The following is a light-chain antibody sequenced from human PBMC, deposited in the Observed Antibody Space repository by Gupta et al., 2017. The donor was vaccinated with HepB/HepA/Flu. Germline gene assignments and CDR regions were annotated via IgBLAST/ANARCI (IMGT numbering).Light chain of an antibody. CDR3: CSYAGSSTFYV. CDR1: SSDVGAYDY. J-gene: IGLJ1*01. CDR2: DVN. V-gene: IGLV2-11*01. Sequence: SALTQPRSVSGSPGQSVAISCTGTSSDVGAYDYVSWYQQHPGKAPKLIVFDVNKRPSGVPDRFSGSKSGNTASLTISGLQAEDEADYYCCSYAGSSTFYVFGTGTKVTVL.